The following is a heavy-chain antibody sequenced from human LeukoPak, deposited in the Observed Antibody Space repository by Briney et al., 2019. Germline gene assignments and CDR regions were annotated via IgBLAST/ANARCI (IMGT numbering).Heavy chain of an antibody. D-gene: IGHD3-10*01. V-gene: IGHV3-20*04. J-gene: IGHJ4*02. CDR3: ARQTVWFGELSPDY. CDR1: GFTFDDYG. Sequence: PGGSLRLSCAASGFTFDDYGMSWVRQAPGKGLEWVSGINWNGGSTGYADSVKGRFTISRDNAKNSLYLQMNSLRAEDTALYYCARQTVWFGELSPDYWGQGTLVTVSS. CDR2: INWNGGST.